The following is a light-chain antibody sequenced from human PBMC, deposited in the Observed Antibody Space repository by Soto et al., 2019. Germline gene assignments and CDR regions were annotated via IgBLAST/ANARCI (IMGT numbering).Light chain of an antibody. Sequence: DIQMTQSPSTLSASVGDRVTITCRASQSISSWLAWYQQKPGKAPKLLIYDASSLERGVPSRFSGSGSGTEFTPTISSLQPDDFATYYCQQYNTNLWTFGQGTKVDIK. J-gene: IGKJ1*01. CDR3: QQYNTNLWT. V-gene: IGKV1-5*01. CDR1: QSISSW. CDR2: DAS.